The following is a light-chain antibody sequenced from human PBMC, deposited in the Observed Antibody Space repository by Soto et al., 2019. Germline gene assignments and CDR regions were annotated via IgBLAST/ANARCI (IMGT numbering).Light chain of an antibody. V-gene: IGLV2-14*01. CDR1: SSDFGGYNS. CDR3: SSYKTSSTRYV. Sequence: QSALTQPASVSGSPGQSITISCTGTSSDFGGYNSVSWYQQLPGKAPKLIIYDVSNRPSGVSNRFSGSKSDNTASLTISGLQAEDEAYYYCSSYKTSSTRYVFGTGTKVTVL. J-gene: IGLJ1*01. CDR2: DVS.